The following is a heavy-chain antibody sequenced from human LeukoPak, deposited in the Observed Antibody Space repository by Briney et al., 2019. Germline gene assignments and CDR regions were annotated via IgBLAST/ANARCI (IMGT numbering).Heavy chain of an antibody. Sequence: SETLSLTCVVSGGSFSGYYWGWIRQPPGRGLEWIGYVYYSGSTNYNPSFKSRITISVDTSRNQFSLQLSSVTAADTAVYYCARAGSSGYYGYFDYWGQGTLVTVSS. CDR2: VYYSGST. J-gene: IGHJ4*02. D-gene: IGHD3-22*01. CDR1: GGSFSGYY. V-gene: IGHV4-59*01. CDR3: ARAGSSGYYGYFDY.